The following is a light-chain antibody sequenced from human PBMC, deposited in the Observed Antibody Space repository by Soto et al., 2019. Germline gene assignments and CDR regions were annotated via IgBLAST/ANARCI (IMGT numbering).Light chain of an antibody. CDR1: QGISTY. CDR2: AAS. Sequence: DIQMTQSPSSLSASVGDRVTITCRASQGISTYLVWYQQKPGTVPKLLIFAASTLQSGVPSRFSCSGSGTDFTLTISRLQPEDVATYYCQNYNGAPWTFGQGTKVEIK. V-gene: IGKV1-27*01. J-gene: IGKJ1*01. CDR3: QNYNGAPWT.